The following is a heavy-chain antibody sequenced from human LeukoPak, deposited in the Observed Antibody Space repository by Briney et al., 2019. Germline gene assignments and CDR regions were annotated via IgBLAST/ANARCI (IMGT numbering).Heavy chain of an antibody. CDR1: GFTFSSYS. CDR2: ISSSSSYI. Sequence: GGSLRLSCAASGFTFSSYSMNWVRQAPGKGLEWVSSISSSSSYIYYADSVKGRFTISRDNAKNSLYLQMNSLRAEDTAVYYCARDRGEWELLPEGFDYWGQGTLVTVSS. J-gene: IGHJ4*02. CDR3: ARDRGEWELLPEGFDY. V-gene: IGHV3-21*01. D-gene: IGHD1-26*01.